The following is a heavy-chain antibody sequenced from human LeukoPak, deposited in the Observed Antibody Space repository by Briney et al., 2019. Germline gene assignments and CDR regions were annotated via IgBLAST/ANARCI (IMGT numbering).Heavy chain of an antibody. D-gene: IGHD2-2*01. J-gene: IGHJ5*02. Sequence: PSETLSLTCTVSGGSISSGGYYWSWIRQPPGKGLEWIGYIYHSGSTYYNPSLKSRVTISVDRSKNQFSLKLSSVTAADTAVYYCARASAKYQHPNWFDPWGQGTLVTVSS. V-gene: IGHV4-30-2*01. CDR1: GGSISSGGYY. CDR3: ARASAKYQHPNWFDP. CDR2: IYHSGST.